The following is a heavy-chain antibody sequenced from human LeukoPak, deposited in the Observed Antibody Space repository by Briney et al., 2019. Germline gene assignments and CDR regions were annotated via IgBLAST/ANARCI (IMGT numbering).Heavy chain of an antibody. Sequence: GGSLRLSCATSGFTFRSYAMHWVRQAPGRGLEWVAIGSYDGSNKYYADSVKGRFTISRDNSKNTLYLQMNSLRAEDTAVYYCAKTYSDYDFADYWGQGTLVTVSS. V-gene: IGHV3-30*18. J-gene: IGHJ4*02. D-gene: IGHD5-12*01. CDR1: GFTFRSYA. CDR3: AKTYSDYDFADY. CDR2: GSYDGSNK.